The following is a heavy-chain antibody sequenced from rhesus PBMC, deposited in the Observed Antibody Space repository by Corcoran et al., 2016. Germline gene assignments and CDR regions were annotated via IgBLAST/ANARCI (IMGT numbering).Heavy chain of an antibody. CDR3: ARFCSGIYCYARDY. J-gene: IGHJ4*01. CDR2: INGNRGSP. V-gene: IGHV4-80*01. CDR1: GGSISSSNW. D-gene: IGHD2-27*01. Sequence: QVQLQESGPGLVKPSETLSLTCAVSGGSISSSNWWSWIRQSPGKGLEWIGEINGNRGSPNYNPSLKSRVTISKDASKNQFSLKLSSVTAADTAVYYCARFCSGIYCYARDYWGQGVLVTVSS.